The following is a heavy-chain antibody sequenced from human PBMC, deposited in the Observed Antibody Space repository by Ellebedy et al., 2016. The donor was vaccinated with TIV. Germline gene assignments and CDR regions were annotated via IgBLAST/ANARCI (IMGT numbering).Heavy chain of an antibody. CDR2: IRRRSEGGAT. V-gene: IGHV3-15*05. CDR3: AADIPAPRSQIDY. J-gene: IGHJ4*02. Sequence: PGGSLRLSCVSSGFTFSVAWMNWVRQVPGKGLEWVGRIRRRSEGGATDYAAPVRGRFTISGDDSTNTVYLHMNSLKTEDSAVYYCAADIPAPRSQIDYWGQGTLVTVSS. D-gene: IGHD2-2*01. CDR1: GFTFSVAW.